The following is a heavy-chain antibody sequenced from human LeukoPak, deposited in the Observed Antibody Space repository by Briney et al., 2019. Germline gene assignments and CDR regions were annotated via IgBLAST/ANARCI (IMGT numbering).Heavy chain of an antibody. CDR3: ARDGCSSTSCRLYYYYMDV. D-gene: IGHD2-2*01. V-gene: IGHV3-21*01. CDR2: ISSSSDYI. CDR1: GFTFSGYS. Sequence: GSLRLSCAASGFTFSGYSMNWVRQAPGKGLEWVSSISSSSDYIYYADSVKGRFTISRDNAKNSLYLQMNSLRAEDTAVYYCARDGCSSTSCRLYYYYMDVWGKGTTVTISS. J-gene: IGHJ6*03.